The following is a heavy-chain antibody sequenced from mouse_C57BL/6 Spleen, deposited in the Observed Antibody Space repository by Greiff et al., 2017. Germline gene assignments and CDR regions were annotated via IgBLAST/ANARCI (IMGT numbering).Heavy chain of an antibody. CDR1: GFSLSTSGMG. V-gene: IGHV8-8*01. CDR3: ARMEAYGNFSWFAY. Sequence: QVTLKESGPGILQPSQTLSLTCSFSGFSLSTSGMGVGWIRQPSGKGLEWLAHIWWDDDKYYNPALKSRLTISKDTSKNQVFLKIANVDTADTATYYCARMEAYGNFSWFAYWGQGTLVTVSA. J-gene: IGHJ3*01. CDR2: IWWDDDK. D-gene: IGHD2-1*01.